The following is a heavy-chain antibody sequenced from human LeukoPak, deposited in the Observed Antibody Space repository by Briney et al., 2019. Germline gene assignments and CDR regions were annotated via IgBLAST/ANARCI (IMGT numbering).Heavy chain of an antibody. J-gene: IGHJ4*02. CDR1: GFIFSNYA. V-gene: IGHV3-23*01. CDR2: ISGGGDST. D-gene: IGHD5-24*01. CDR3: AKWLQFGSVGY. Sequence: GSLRLSCAASGFIFSNYAMSWVRQAPTKGLEWVSTISGGGDSTYYADSVKGRFTISRDNSKNTLYLQMNSLRAEDTAVYYCAKWLQFGSVGYWGQGTLVTVSS.